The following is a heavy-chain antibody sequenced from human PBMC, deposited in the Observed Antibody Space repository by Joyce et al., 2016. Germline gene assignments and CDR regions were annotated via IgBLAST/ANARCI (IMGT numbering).Heavy chain of an antibody. D-gene: IGHD5-12*01. CDR3: ASFPRSISGSTFYFDH. J-gene: IGHJ4*02. Sequence: QVQLQESGPGLVKPSQTLSLTCSVSGASVTIDDYYWIWMRQHRGVALEWIGYIRSSGSSYYTSSIKSRCTIAVDTSKNHFSLKLTSVTAADTAVYYCASFPRSISGSTFYFDHWGQGILVTVSS. CDR1: GASVTIDDYY. V-gene: IGHV4-31*03. CDR2: IRSSGSS.